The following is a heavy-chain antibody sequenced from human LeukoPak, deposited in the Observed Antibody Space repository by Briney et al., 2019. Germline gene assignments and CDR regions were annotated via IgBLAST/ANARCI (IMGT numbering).Heavy chain of an antibody. CDR3: ARVYYDSSGYNFDY. J-gene: IGHJ4*02. V-gene: IGHV4-61*01. CDR1: GGSVSSGSYY. CDR2: IYYSGST. Sequence: SETLSLTCTVSGGSVSSGSYYWSWIRRPPGKGLEWIGYIYYSGSTNYNPSLKSRVTISVDTSKNQFSLKLSSVTAADTAVYYCARVYYDSSGYNFDYWGQGTLVTVSS. D-gene: IGHD3-22*01.